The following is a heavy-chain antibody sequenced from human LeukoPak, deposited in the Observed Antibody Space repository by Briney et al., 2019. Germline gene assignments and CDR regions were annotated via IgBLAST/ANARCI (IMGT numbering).Heavy chain of an antibody. D-gene: IGHD6-19*01. CDR2: IYISGST. Sequence: PSETLSLTCTVSGGSISSYYWSWIRQPARKELDWIGRIYISGSTNYNPSLKSRVNMSLDTSKNHFSLKLSSVTAADTAVYYCARDQARGNGWDFDYWGQGTLVTVSS. V-gene: IGHV4-4*07. J-gene: IGHJ4*02. CDR1: GGSISSYY. CDR3: ARDQARGNGWDFDY.